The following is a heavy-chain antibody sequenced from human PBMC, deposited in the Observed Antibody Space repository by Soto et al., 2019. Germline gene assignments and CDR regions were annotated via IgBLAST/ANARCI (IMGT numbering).Heavy chain of an antibody. V-gene: IGHV3-21*01. CDR2: ISSSSSYI. CDR1: GFTFSSYS. Sequence: XGSLMLSCSASGFTFSSYSMNWVRQAPGKGLEWVSSISSSSSYIYYADSVKGRFTISRDNAKNSLYLQMNSLRAEDTAVYYCARGPGPNWFDTWGQGSLVTVS. CDR3: ARGPGPNWFDT. J-gene: IGHJ5*02.